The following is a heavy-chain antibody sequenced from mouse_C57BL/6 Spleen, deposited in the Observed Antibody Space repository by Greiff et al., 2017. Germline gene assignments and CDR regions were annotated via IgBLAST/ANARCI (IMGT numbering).Heavy chain of an antibody. Sequence: QVQLQQSGPELVKPGASVKISCKASGYAFSSSWMNWVKQRPGKGLAWIGRIYPGDGDTNYNGKFKGKATLTSDKSSSTAYMQLSSLSSADSAVYFCSSLWLRHAMDYWGQGTSVTVSS. D-gene: IGHD2-2*01. CDR1: GYAFSSSW. J-gene: IGHJ4*01. CDR2: IYPGDGDT. V-gene: IGHV1-82*01. CDR3: SSLWLRHAMDY.